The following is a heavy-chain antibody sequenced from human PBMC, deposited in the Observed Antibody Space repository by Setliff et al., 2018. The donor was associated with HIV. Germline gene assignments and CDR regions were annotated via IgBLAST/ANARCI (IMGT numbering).Heavy chain of an antibody. V-gene: IGHV1-8*02. CDR2: MNPISDHR. CDR1: RYTFSNYD. Sequence: GASVKVSCKASRYTFSNYDVNWVRQATGQGLEWMAWMNPISDHRGYAQKFQGRLTMTKDTSTSTVYMGLSSLKSDDTAVYYCASGCLIGGSGPCRNFEFWGQGTLVTVSS. CDR3: ASGCLIGGSGPCRNFEF. D-gene: IGHD3-9*01. J-gene: IGHJ4*02.